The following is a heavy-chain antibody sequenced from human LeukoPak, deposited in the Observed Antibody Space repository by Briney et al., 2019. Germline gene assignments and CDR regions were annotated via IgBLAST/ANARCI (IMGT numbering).Heavy chain of an antibody. CDR3: ARGPGATLLDY. D-gene: IGHD1-26*01. J-gene: IGHJ4*02. CDR2: IYYSGST. CDR1: GGSISSGGYY. Sequence: SETLSLTCTVSGGSISSGGYYWRWIRQHPGKGLEWIGYIYYSGSTNYNPSLKSRVTISVDTSKNQFSLKLSSVTAADTAVYYCARGPGATLLDYWGQGTLVTVSS. V-gene: IGHV4-61*08.